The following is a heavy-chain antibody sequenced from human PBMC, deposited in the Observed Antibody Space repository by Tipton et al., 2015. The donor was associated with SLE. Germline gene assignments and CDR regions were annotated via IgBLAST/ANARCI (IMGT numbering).Heavy chain of an antibody. CDR3: ARGHPHIVVVIGGGWFDT. Sequence: TLSLTCTVSGGSISHSNYYWGWIRQPPGKGLEWIGYLHDSGSTNYNPSLESRVTTSVDTSTNQFSLRLSSVTAADTAVYYCARGHPHIVVVIGGGWFDTWGQGTLVSVSS. V-gene: IGHV4-61*05. D-gene: IGHD2-21*01. CDR1: GGSISHSNYY. CDR2: LHDSGST. J-gene: IGHJ5*02.